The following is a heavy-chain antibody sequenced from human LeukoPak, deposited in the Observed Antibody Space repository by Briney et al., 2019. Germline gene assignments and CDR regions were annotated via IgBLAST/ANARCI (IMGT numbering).Heavy chain of an antibody. CDR3: ARVGNRGDKRPIFDY. J-gene: IGHJ4*02. Sequence: PSQTLSLTCTVSGGSISSGGYYWSWIRQHPGKGLEWIGYIYHSGSTYYNPSLKSRVTISVDRSKNQFSLKLSSVTAADTAVYYCARVGNRGDKRPIFDYWAQGTLVTVSS. V-gene: IGHV4-30-2*01. D-gene: IGHD7-27*01. CDR2: IYHSGST. CDR1: GGSISSGGYY.